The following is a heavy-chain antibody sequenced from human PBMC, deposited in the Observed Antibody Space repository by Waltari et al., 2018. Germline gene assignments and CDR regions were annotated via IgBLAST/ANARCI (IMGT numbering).Heavy chain of an antibody. D-gene: IGHD2-2*01. J-gene: IGHJ4*02. CDR2: IKDRGDGETT. CDR3: AAPHSTSWYVSDY. CDR1: GFTFYNAW. Sequence: EVQLVESGGGFVKPGGSLRLSCAASGFTFYNAWMSWVRQAPGKGLGWVARIKDRGDGETTDYAAPVKGRFTISRDNAKNTLYLQMNSLRAEDTAVYYCAAPHSTSWYVSDYWGQGALVTVSS. V-gene: IGHV3-15*05.